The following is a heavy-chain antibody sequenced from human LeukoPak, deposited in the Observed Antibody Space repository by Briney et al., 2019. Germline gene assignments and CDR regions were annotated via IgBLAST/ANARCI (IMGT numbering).Heavy chain of an antibody. CDR2: MQYDGSQI. Sequence: GGSLRLSCTASGLAFSSYGMHWARQAPGKGLEWVAFMQYDGSQIYYVDSVKGRFTISRDNSKNALYLQMNSLRPEDTAIYYCAGKAAAFYVDYWGQGTLVTVSS. D-gene: IGHD6-13*01. CDR3: AGKAAAFYVDY. V-gene: IGHV3-30*02. CDR1: GLAFSSYG. J-gene: IGHJ4*02.